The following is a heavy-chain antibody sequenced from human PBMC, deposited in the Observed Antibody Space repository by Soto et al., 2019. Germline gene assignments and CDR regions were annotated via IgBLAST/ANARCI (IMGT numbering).Heavy chain of an antibody. Sequence: TQSHTCPCDGASGKGYDLNWISTKTGKGLEWIGEINHTGGTHYNPSLKSRVTMSVDTSKNQFSLRLSSVTAADTAIYDGAHRIAVYGFLIHPFDRWGQASVVPFSS. J-gene: IGHJ5*02. CDR3: AHRIAVYGFLIHPFDR. V-gene: IGHV4-34*01. D-gene: IGHD6-13*01. CDR1: GASGKGYD. CDR2: INHTGGT.